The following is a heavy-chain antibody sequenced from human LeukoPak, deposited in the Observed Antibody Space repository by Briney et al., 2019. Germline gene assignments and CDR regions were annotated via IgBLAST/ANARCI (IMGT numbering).Heavy chain of an antibody. J-gene: IGHJ6*03. CDR1: GYFISRGYY. V-gene: IGHV4-38-2*02. D-gene: IGHD2-2*01. CDR2: IYRSGST. CDR3: ARVNSCSSTSCPYYYYYMDV. Sequence: PSDTLSLICTVCGYFISRGYYWGWLRQRPGEGLEWIGSIYRSGSTYYNPSLKSRVTISVDTPKNRFSLKLSSVTAADTAVYYCARVNSCSSTSCPYYYYYMDVWGKGTTVTGSS.